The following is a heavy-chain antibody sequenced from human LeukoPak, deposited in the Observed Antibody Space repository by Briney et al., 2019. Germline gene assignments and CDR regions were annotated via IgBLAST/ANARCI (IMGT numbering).Heavy chain of an antibody. CDR3: AREEGITIFGVVLYYFAY. V-gene: IGHV1-2*06. D-gene: IGHD3-3*01. CDR2: INPNSGDT. Sequence: GASVKVSFKASGYTFNGYYMHWVRQAPGQGLEWMGRINPNSGDTNYAQKFQGRVTMTRDTSISTAYMELSRLRSDHTAVYYCAREEGITIFGVVLYYFAYWGQGTLVTVSS. J-gene: IGHJ4*02. CDR1: GYTFNGYY.